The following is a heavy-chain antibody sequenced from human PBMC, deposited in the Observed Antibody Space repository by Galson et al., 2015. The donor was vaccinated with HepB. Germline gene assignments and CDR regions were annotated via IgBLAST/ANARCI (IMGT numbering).Heavy chain of an antibody. CDR1: GYTFTTYI. V-gene: IGHV1-3*01. CDR3: ARAGSRQPPDY. CDR2: INAGNGNT. D-gene: IGHD1-26*01. J-gene: IGHJ4*02. Sequence: SCKASGYTFTTYIMHWVRQAPGQRLEWMGWINAGNGNTKYSQKFQDRVTITRDTPASTAYMELSSLRSEDTAVYYCARAGSRQPPDYWGQGTLVTVSS.